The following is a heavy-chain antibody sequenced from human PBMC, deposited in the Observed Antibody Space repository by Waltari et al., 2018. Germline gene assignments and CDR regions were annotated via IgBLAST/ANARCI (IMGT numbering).Heavy chain of an antibody. Sequence: EVHLVQSGGGLIQPGGSLRLSCGVSGFTFKNYWMTWGRQAPGKGLEWVANINQDGRDKNYVDSVEGRFTISRDNAQNSVYLQMNSLRAEDTAVYYCARDVPNGYFDYWGSGTLVTVSS. CDR3: ARDVPNGYFDY. D-gene: IGHD1-1*01. V-gene: IGHV3-7*01. CDR2: INQDGRDK. CDR1: GFTFKNYW. J-gene: IGHJ4*02.